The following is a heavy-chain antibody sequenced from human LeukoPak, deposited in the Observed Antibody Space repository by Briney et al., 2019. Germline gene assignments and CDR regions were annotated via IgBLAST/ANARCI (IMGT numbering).Heavy chain of an antibody. J-gene: IGHJ6*04. CDR3: AELGITMIGGV. CDR2: ISSSGSTI. V-gene: IGHV3-48*03. CDR1: GFTFSSYE. D-gene: IGHD3-10*02. Sequence: QPGGSLRLSCAASGFTFSSYEMNWVRQAPGKGLEWVSYISSSGSTIYYADSVKGRFTISRDNAKNSLYLQMNSLRAEYTAVYYCAELGITMIGGVWGKGTTVTISS.